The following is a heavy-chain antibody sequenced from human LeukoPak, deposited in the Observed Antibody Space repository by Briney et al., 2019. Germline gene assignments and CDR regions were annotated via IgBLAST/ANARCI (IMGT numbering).Heavy chain of an antibody. CDR1: GFTFTSYA. CDR2: ITGSGDST. CDR3: AKGTPSGIYYYFDY. Sequence: GGSLRLSCAASGFTFTSYAMNWVLQAPGKGLEWMSTITGSGDSTYYADSAKGRFTISRDNSKNTVYLQMNSLRVEDSAIYYCAKGTPSGIYYYFDYWGQGTLVTVSS. V-gene: IGHV3-23*01. J-gene: IGHJ4*02. D-gene: IGHD1-26*01.